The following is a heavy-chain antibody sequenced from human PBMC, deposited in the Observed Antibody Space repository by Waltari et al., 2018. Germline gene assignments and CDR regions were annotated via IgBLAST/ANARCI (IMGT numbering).Heavy chain of an antibody. CDR2: VSDSGVIT. Sequence: EVHLLVSGGGLAQLGGSLSLSCAASGFIFVSCAWCWVRQAPGEGLEWVSGVSDSGVITKYADSVKGRFTVSRDNSKNTVFLQLNSLRAEDTAIYYCARHLYSIDYLELGNWGQGTLVTVSS. CDR1: GFIFVSCA. CDR3: ARHLYSIDYLELGN. V-gene: IGHV3-23*01. D-gene: IGHD3-22*01. J-gene: IGHJ4*02.